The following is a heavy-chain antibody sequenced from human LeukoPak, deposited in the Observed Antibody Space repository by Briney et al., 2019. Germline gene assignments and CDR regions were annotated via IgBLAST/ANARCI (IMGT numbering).Heavy chain of an antibody. CDR1: GGSISSYY. Sequence: PSETLSLTCTVSGGSISSYYWSWIRQPAGKGLEWIGRIYTSGSTNYNPSLKSRVTTSVDTSKNQFSLKLSSVTAADTAVYYCARNRAHYDFWSGYYTGPFDYWGQGTLVTVSS. CDR2: IYTSGST. J-gene: IGHJ4*02. CDR3: ARNRAHYDFWSGYYTGPFDY. D-gene: IGHD3-3*01. V-gene: IGHV4-4*07.